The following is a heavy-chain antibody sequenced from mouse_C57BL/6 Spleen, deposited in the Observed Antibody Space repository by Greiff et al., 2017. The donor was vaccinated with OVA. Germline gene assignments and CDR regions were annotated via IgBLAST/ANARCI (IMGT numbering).Heavy chain of an antibody. J-gene: IGHJ4*01. D-gene: IGHD4-1*01. CDR3: ARSQLTGAYYYAMDY. CDR1: GYSFTDYN. Sequence: VQLKESGPELVKPGASVKISCTASGYSFTDYNMNWVKQSNGKSLEWIGLINPNYGTTSYNQKFKGKATLTVDQSSSTAYMQLNSLTSEDSAVYYCARSQLTGAYYYAMDYWGQGTSVTVSS. CDR2: INPNYGTT. V-gene: IGHV1-39*01.